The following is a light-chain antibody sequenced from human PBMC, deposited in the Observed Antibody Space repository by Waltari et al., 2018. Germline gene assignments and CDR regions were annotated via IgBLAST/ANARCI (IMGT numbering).Light chain of an antibody. CDR3: AAFDDSLNGWV. V-gene: IGLV1-47*01. CDR2: RNN. J-gene: IGLJ3*02. Sequence: QSMLTQPSSPSGAPGQRVTISCSGSSPNIGSNYVYWYQRLPGTAPKLLIYRNNQRPSGVPDRFSGSKSGTSASLAISGLRSEDEADYYCAAFDDSLNGWVFGGGTKLTVL. CDR1: SPNIGSNY.